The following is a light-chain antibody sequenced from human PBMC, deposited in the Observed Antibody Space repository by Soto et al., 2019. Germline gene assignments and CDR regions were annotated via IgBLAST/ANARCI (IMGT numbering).Light chain of an antibody. CDR2: KAS. V-gene: IGKV1-5*03. CDR3: QQYYSYWT. Sequence: DIQMTQSPSTLSASVGDRVTITCRASQSVSSWLAWYQQKPGKAPKLLIYKASSLESGVPSRFSGSGSGTDLTLTLSRLQPDDFESYYCQQYYSYWTFGQGTNVEIK. CDR1: QSVSSW. J-gene: IGKJ1*01.